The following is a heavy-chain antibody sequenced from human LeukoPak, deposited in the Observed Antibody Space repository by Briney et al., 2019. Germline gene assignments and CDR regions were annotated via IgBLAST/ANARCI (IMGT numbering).Heavy chain of an antibody. CDR1: GFTFNYAW. Sequence: PGGSLRLSCAASGFTFNYAWMNWVRQAPGKGLEWVGRLKSKTDGGTTDYAAPVKGRFTVSRDDSKNILYLQMNSLKIEDTAVYYCTTRNSSGWYDYWGQGTLVTVSS. D-gene: IGHD6-19*01. CDR2: LKSKTDGGTT. J-gene: IGHJ4*02. CDR3: TTRNSSGWYDY. V-gene: IGHV3-15*07.